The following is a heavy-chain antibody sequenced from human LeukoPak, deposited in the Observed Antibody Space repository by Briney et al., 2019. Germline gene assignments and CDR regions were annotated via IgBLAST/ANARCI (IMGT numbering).Heavy chain of an antibody. V-gene: IGHV3-74*01. CDR3: VRDLVFVWTPGDDFDF. J-gene: IGHJ4*02. CDR2: INEDATTI. D-gene: IGHD3-16*01. Sequence: GGSLRLSCVASGFTFSYAWMNWVRQAPGKGLEWVARINEDATTISYADSVKGRFIISRDNSKKSLYLQMNNLRAEDTAVYYCVRDLVFVWTPGDDFDFWGQGTLVTVTS. CDR1: GFTFSYAW.